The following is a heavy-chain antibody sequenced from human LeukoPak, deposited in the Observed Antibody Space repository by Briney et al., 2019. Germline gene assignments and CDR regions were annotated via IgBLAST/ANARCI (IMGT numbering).Heavy chain of an antibody. J-gene: IGHJ4*02. D-gene: IGHD1-26*01. V-gene: IGHV5-51*01. CDR2: IYPGDSDT. Sequence: PGESLKISCKGSGYSFTTYWIAWVRQMPGKGLEWMGVIYPGDSDTRYSPPFQGQVTLSADKSISTAYLQWSSLKASDTAIYYCARALVGAATLSYWGQGTLVTVSS. CDR1: GYSFTTYW. CDR3: ARALVGAATLSY.